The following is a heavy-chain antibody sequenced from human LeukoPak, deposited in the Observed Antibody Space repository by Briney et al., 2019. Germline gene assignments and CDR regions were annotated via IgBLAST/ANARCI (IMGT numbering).Heavy chain of an antibody. CDR2: INSDGSWT. V-gene: IGHV3-74*01. Sequence: GGSLRLSCAASGNYWMHWVRQVPGKGLVWVSHINSDGSWTSYADSVKGRFTISKDNAKNSLYLQMNSLRAEDSAVYYCARNLYQGDSCSGHWGQGTLVTVSS. CDR1: GNYW. D-gene: IGHD6-6*01. CDR3: ARNLYQGDSCSGH. J-gene: IGHJ4*02.